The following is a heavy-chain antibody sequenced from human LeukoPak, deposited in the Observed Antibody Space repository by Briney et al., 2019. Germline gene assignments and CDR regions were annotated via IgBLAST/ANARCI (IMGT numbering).Heavy chain of an antibody. CDR1: GGSISSYY. Sequence: SETLSLTCTVSGGSISSYYWSWIRQPPGKGLEWIGYIYYSGSTNYSPSLKSRVTLSVDTSTNQFSLKLSSVTAADTAVYYCARDSWYYYDSSGYIDAFDIWGQGTMVTVSS. D-gene: IGHD3-22*01. V-gene: IGHV4-59*01. CDR2: IYYSGST. CDR3: ARDSWYYYDSSGYIDAFDI. J-gene: IGHJ3*02.